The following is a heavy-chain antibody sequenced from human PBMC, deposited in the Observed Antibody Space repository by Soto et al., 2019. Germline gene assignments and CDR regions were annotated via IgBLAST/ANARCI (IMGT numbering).Heavy chain of an antibody. J-gene: IGHJ4*02. CDR1: GYTFSNNG. V-gene: IGHV1-18*01. D-gene: IGHD6-13*01. CDR2: IGGYNGNT. Sequence: VQSGGEVKKPGASVKVSCKASGYTFSNNGFTWVRQAPGQGLEWMGWIGGYNGNTNYAPKFQGRVTMTADTSTSTAHMGLRGLRSDDTAVYYCAPAIAATGPADSWGQGTLVTVSS. CDR3: APAIAATGPADS.